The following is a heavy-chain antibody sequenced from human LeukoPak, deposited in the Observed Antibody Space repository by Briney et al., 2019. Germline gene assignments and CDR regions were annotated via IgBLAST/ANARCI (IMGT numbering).Heavy chain of an antibody. CDR1: GFTFSSYE. J-gene: IGHJ4*02. D-gene: IGHD5-24*01. V-gene: IGHV3-48*03. Sequence: GGSLRLSCAASGFTFSSYEMNWVRQAPGKGLEWVSYISSSGSTIYYADSVKGRFTISRDNAKNSLYLQMNSLRAEDTAVYYCASRRDGYNNWGQGTLVTVSS. CDR2: ISSSGSTI. CDR3: ASRRDGYNN.